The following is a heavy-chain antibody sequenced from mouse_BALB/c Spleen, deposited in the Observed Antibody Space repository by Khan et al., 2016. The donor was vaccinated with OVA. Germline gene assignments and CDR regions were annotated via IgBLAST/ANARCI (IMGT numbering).Heavy chain of an antibody. Sequence: QIQLVQSGPELKKPGETVKISCKASGYSFTNYVMNWVKQAPGKGLQWMGWINTYIGEPTYSDDFKGRLAFSLETSASTAYLQINNLKNEDTATYFCAWGNRYFDYWGQGTTLTVSS. CDR1: GYSFTNYV. CDR3: AWGNRYFDY. CDR2: INTYIGEP. V-gene: IGHV9-3-1*01. J-gene: IGHJ2*01. D-gene: IGHD2-1*01.